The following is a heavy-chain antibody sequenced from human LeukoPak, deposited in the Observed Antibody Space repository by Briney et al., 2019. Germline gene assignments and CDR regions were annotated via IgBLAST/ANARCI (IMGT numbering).Heavy chain of an antibody. Sequence: SETLSLTCTVSGGSISNYYWTWIRKPAGKGLGWIGRIYTSGSTDYNPSLKSRVTMSVDTSKNQFSLRLSSVTAADTAIYYCARGLKYCSDGTCQSTYFDYSGQGTLVPVSS. CDR3: ARGLKYCSDGTCQSTYFDY. V-gene: IGHV4-4*07. D-gene: IGHD2-15*01. CDR2: IYTSGST. CDR1: GGSISNYY. J-gene: IGHJ4*02.